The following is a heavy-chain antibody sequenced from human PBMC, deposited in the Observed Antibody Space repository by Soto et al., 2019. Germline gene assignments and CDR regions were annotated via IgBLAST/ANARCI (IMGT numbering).Heavy chain of an antibody. CDR2: IYYSGST. Sequence: SETLSLTCTVSGGSISSYYWSWIRQPPGKGLEWIGYIYYSGSTNYNPSLKSRVTISVDTSKNQFSLKLSSVTAADTAVYYCARHEDCYFMDFWSKGTTDIVSS. J-gene: IGHJ6*03. V-gene: IGHV4-59*08. CDR1: GGSISSYY. CDR3: ARHEDCYFMDF.